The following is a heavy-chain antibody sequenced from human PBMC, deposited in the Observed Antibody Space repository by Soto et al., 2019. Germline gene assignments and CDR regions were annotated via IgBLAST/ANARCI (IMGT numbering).Heavy chain of an antibody. V-gene: IGHV5-51*01. CDR3: ARTSRVIWFGEVPLDY. Sequence: PGESLKISCKGSGYSFTSYWIGWVRQMPGKGLEWMGIIYPGDSDTRYSPSFQGQVTISADKSISTAYLQWSSLKASDTAMYYCARTSRVIWFGEVPLDYWGQGTLVTVSS. CDR2: IYPGDSDT. CDR1: GYSFTSYW. J-gene: IGHJ4*02. D-gene: IGHD3-10*01.